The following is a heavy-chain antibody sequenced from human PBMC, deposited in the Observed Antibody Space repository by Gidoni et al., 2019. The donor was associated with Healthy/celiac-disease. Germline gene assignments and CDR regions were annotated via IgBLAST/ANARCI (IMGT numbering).Heavy chain of an antibody. J-gene: IGHJ6*02. CDR3: ARDMERYCSGGSCYSSFYGMDV. Sequence: QVQLVESGGGLVKPGGSLRLACAASGFPFRHYSMSWHRQAPGKGLEWVSYISSSGSTIYYADSVKGRFTISRDNAKNSLYLQMNSLRAEDTAGYYCARDMERYCSGGSCYSSFYGMDVWGQGTTVTVSS. CDR2: ISSSGSTI. D-gene: IGHD2-15*01. V-gene: IGHV3-11*01. CDR1: GFPFRHYS.